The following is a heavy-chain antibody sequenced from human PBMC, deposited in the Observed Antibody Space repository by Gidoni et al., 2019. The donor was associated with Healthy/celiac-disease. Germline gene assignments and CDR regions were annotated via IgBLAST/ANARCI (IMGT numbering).Heavy chain of an antibody. CDR3: TRDPMYSSSTAFDI. V-gene: IGHV3-49*03. Sequence: EVQLVESGGGLVQPGRSLRPSCTAPGFTFGDLAMRWFRQAPGKGLEWVGFIRSKAYGGTTEDAASVKGRFTISRDDSKSIAYLQMNSLKTEDTAVYYCTRDPMYSSSTAFDIWGQGTMVTVSS. CDR2: IRSKAYGGTT. CDR1: GFTFGDLA. D-gene: IGHD6-6*01. J-gene: IGHJ3*02.